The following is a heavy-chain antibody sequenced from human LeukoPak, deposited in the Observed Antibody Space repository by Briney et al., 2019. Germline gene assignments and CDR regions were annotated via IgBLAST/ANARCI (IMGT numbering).Heavy chain of an antibody. D-gene: IGHD3-22*01. V-gene: IGHV3-23*01. CDR2: ISGSGGST. CDR1: GFTFSSYA. J-gene: IGHJ4*02. Sequence: TGGSLRLSCAASGFTFSSYAMSWVRQAPGKGLEWVSAISGSGGSTYYADSVKGRFTISRDNSKNTLYLQMNSLRAEDTAVYYCADNYYDSSGYYEFDYWGQGTLVTVSS. CDR3: ADNYYDSSGYYEFDY.